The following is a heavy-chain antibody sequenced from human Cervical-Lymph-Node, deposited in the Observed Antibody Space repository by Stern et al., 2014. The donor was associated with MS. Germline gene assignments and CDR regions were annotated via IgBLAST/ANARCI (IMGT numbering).Heavy chain of an antibody. Sequence: VPLVESGAEVPKPGSSVKASCKASGGTFSKFPSSCVRQAPGHGLEWMGGIFPVFGTPTYAQEFRGRVTITADVSTSTVYMELSSLRSDDTAVYYCALSSETSDRWYSLGYDLWGQGTLVSVSS. D-gene: IGHD6-13*01. J-gene: IGHJ5*02. V-gene: IGHV1-69*01. CDR2: IFPVFGTP. CDR1: GGTFSKFP. CDR3: ALSSETSDRWYSLGYDL.